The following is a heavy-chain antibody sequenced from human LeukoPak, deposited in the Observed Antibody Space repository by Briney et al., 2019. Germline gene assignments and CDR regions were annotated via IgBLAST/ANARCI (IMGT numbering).Heavy chain of an antibody. CDR2: ISSSSSTI. J-gene: IGHJ4*02. CDR1: GFTFSSYS. CDR3: AKDPYDSSGYYRGDFDY. V-gene: IGHV3-48*01. D-gene: IGHD3-22*01. Sequence: PGGSLRLSCAASGFTFSSYSMTWVRQAPGKGLEWVSYISSSSSTIYYADSVKGRFTISRDNAKNSLYLQMNSLRAEDTAVYYCAKDPYDSSGYYRGDFDYWGQGTLVTVSS.